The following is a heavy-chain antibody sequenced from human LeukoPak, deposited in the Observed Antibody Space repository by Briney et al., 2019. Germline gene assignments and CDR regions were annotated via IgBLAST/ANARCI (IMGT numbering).Heavy chain of an antibody. J-gene: IGHJ5*02. CDR3: ARIGSPLIAVAGWWFDP. Sequence: GASVKVSCKASGYTFAGSYMHWVRQAPGQGLEWMGRINPNSGGTNYAQKFQGRVTMTRDTSISTAYMELSRLRSDDTAVYYCARIGSPLIAVAGWWFDPWGQGTLVTVSS. CDR2: INPNSGGT. V-gene: IGHV1-2*06. D-gene: IGHD6-19*01. CDR1: GYTFAGSY.